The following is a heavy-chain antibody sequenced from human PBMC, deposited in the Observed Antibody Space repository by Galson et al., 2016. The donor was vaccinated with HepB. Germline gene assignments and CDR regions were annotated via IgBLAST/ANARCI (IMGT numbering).Heavy chain of an antibody. CDR2: INKDANKK. Sequence: SLRLSCAASGFTFSSYWMTWVRQAPGKGLEWVANINKDANKKYYVDSVEGRFTISRDNAKNSLYLQMNSLGAEDTAVYYCARDQSPTAGYYCDAFGIWGQGTMVTVSS. J-gene: IGHJ3*02. CDR1: GFTFSSYW. D-gene: IGHD3-22*01. V-gene: IGHV3-7*03. CDR3: ARDQSPTAGYYCDAFGI.